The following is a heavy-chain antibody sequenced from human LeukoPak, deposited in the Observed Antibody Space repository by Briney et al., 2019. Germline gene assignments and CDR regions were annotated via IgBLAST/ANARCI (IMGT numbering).Heavy chain of an antibody. J-gene: IGHJ4*02. CDR2: INHSGST. CDR1: GGSFSGYY. Sequence: SETLSLTCAVYGGSFSGYYWSWIRQPPGKGLEWIGEINHSGSTNYNPSLKSRVTISVDTSKNRFSLKLSSVTAADTAVYYCARAAYYDFWSGSYYFDYWGQGTLVTVSS. V-gene: IGHV4-34*01. D-gene: IGHD3-3*01. CDR3: ARAAYYDFWSGSYYFDY.